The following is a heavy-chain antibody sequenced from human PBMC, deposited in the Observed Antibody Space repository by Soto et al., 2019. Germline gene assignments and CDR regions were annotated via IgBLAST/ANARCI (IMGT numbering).Heavy chain of an antibody. CDR2: IGGGGTDT. CDR1: GFTFGDYA. Sequence: QLLESGGGLVQPGGSLRVHCVASGFTFGDYAMSWVRQAPGKGLEWASSIGGGGTDTYYAASVKGRFTISRDNSKSTLYLQMNNLRVEDTAVYYCAKDAVPYNGEWDWFDTWGQGTLVTVSS. D-gene: IGHD3-10*01. V-gene: IGHV3-23*01. CDR3: AKDAVPYNGEWDWFDT. J-gene: IGHJ5*02.